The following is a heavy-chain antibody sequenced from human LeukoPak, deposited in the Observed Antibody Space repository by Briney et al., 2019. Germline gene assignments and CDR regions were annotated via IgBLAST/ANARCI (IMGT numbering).Heavy chain of an antibody. CDR3: TRQRSYSWYFDL. CDR2: IYYSGST. D-gene: IGHD3-10*01. Sequence: PSETLSLPCTVSGGSISSDDYYWSWIRQPPGKGLEWIGYIYYSGSTYYNPSLKSRLTISVDPSKNQFSLKLSSVTAADTAVYYCTRQRSYSWYFDLWGRGTLVTVSS. J-gene: IGHJ2*01. V-gene: IGHV4-31*03. CDR1: GGSISSDDYY.